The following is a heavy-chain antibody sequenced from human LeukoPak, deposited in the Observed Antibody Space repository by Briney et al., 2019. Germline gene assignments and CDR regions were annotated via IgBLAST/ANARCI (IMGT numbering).Heavy chain of an antibody. J-gene: IGHJ5*02. Sequence: GGSLRLSCAASGFTFSSYSMNWVRQAPGKGLEWVSSISSSSSYIYYADSVKGRFTISRDNAKNSLYLQMNSLRAEDTAVYYCARIWYYYDSSGYYYNWFDPWGQGTLVTVSS. D-gene: IGHD3-22*01. V-gene: IGHV3-21*01. CDR3: ARIWYYYDSSGYYYNWFDP. CDR2: ISSSSSYI. CDR1: GFTFSSYS.